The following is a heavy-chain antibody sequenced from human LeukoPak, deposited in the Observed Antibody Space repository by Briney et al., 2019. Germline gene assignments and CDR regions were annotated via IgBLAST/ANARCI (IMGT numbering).Heavy chain of an antibody. CDR3: AREGYCSSTSCYPDY. J-gene: IGHJ4*02. Sequence: ASVKVSCKASGYTFTGYYMHWVRQAPGQGLEWMGWINPNSGGTNYAQKFQVRVTMTRDTSISTAYMELSRLRSDDTAVYYCAREGYCSSTSCYPDYWGQGTLVTVSS. D-gene: IGHD2-2*01. V-gene: IGHV1-2*02. CDR2: INPNSGGT. CDR1: GYTFTGYY.